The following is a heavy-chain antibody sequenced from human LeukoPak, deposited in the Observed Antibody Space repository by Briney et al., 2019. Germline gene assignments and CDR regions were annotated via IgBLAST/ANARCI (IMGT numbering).Heavy chain of an antibody. Sequence: PGGSLRLSCAASGFTVSSNYMSWVRQAPGKGLEWVSVIYSGGSTYYADSVKGRFTISRDNSKNTLYLQMNSLRAEDTAVYYCARGGPLLWLGYFDLWGRGTLVTVSS. CDR3: ARGGPLLWLGYFDL. CDR2: IYSGGST. D-gene: IGHD3-10*01. CDR1: GFTVSSNY. J-gene: IGHJ2*01. V-gene: IGHV3-66*01.